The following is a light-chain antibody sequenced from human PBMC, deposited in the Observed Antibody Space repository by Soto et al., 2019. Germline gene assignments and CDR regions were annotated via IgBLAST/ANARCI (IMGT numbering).Light chain of an antibody. Sequence: EIVMTQSPATLSVSPGERATLSCRASQSVSSNLAWYQQKPDQAPRLLIYGASTRATGIPARFSGSGSGTEFTLTISSLQSEDFAVYYCQQYNNWPPYTFGQWNKLEIK. CDR2: GAS. CDR1: QSVSSN. V-gene: IGKV3D-15*01. CDR3: QQYNNWPPYT. J-gene: IGKJ2*01.